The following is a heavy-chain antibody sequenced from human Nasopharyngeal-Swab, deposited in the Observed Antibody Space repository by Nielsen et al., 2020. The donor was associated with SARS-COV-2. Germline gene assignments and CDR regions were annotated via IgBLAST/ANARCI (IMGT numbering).Heavy chain of an antibody. CDR2: INPSGGST. CDR3: AREMGYYGSGSYRPFDY. J-gene: IGHJ4*02. D-gene: IGHD3-10*01. V-gene: IGHV1-46*01. CDR1: GYTFTSYY. Sequence: ASVKVSCKASGYTFTSYYIHWVRQAPGQGLEWMGIINPSGGSTSYAQKFQGLVTMTRDTSTSTVYMEPSSLRSEDTAVYYCAREMGYYGSGSYRPFDYWGQGTLVTVSS.